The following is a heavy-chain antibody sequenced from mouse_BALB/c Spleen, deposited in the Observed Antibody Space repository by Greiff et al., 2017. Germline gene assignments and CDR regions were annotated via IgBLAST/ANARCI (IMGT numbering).Heavy chain of an antibody. Sequence: VQRVESGPGLVAPSQSLSITCTVSGFSLTGYGVNWVRQPPGKGLEWLGMIWGDGSTDYNSALKSRLSISKDNSKSQVFLKMNSLQTDDTARYYCARGDGYYQYYYAMDYWGQGTSVTVSS. J-gene: IGHJ4*01. D-gene: IGHD2-3*01. CDR1: GFSLTGYG. V-gene: IGHV2-6-7*01. CDR3: ARGDGYYQYYYAMDY. CDR2: IWGDGST.